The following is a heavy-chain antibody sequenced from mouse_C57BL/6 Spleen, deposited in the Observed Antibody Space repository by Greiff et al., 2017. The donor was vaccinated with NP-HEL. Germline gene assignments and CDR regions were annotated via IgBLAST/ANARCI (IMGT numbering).Heavy chain of an antibody. CDR2: INPNNGGT. CDR1: GYTFTDYY. CDR3: ASPTTVYAMDY. V-gene: IGHV1-26*01. D-gene: IGHD1-1*01. J-gene: IGHJ4*01. Sequence: EVQLQQSGPELVKPGASVKLSCKASGYTFTDYYINWVKQSHGQSLEWIGDINPNNGGTSYNQKFKGKATLTVDKSSSTAYMELRSLTSEDSAVDYCASPTTVYAMDYWGQGTSVTVSS.